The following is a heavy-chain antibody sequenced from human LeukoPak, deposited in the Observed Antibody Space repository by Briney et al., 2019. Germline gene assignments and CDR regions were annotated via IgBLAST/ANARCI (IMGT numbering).Heavy chain of an antibody. Sequence: ASVKVSCKASGYTFTSYDINWVRQATGQGREWMGWMNPNSGNTGYAQKFQGRGTMTRNNYISTAYMELSSLLSEDTAVYYCARHPPGGYSYQKGNWFDPWGQGTLVTVSS. CDR2: MNPNSGNT. CDR3: ARHPPGGYSYQKGNWFDP. D-gene: IGHD5-18*01. V-gene: IGHV1-8*01. CDR1: GYTFTSYD. J-gene: IGHJ5*02.